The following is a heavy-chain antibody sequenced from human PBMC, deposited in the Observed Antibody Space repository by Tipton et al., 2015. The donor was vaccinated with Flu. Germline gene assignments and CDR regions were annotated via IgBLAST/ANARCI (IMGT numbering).Heavy chain of an antibody. D-gene: IGHD6-13*01. CDR3: ARYTSSWDPPRD. J-gene: IGHJ1*01. V-gene: IGHV4-61*02. Sequence: TLSLTCTVSGGSISSDSYYWSWIRQPAGKGLEWIGRTYTSGSTNYNPSLKSRVTISLDTSKNQFSLKLSSVTAADTAVYYCARYTSSWDPPRDWGQGTLVTVSS. CDR1: GGSISSDSYY. CDR2: TYTSGST.